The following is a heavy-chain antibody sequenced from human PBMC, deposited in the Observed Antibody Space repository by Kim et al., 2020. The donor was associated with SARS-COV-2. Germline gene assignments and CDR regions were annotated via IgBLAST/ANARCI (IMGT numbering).Heavy chain of an antibody. CDR1: GGTFSSYA. V-gene: IGHV1-69*13. Sequence: SVKVSCKASGGTFSSYAISWVRQAPGQGLEWMGGIIPIFGTANYAQKFQGRVTITADESTSTAYMELSSLRSEDTAVYYCARGRYDYVWGSYRYIGGFDYWGQGTLVTVSS. CDR2: IIPIFGTA. CDR3: ARGRYDYVWGSYRYIGGFDY. J-gene: IGHJ4*02. D-gene: IGHD3-16*02.